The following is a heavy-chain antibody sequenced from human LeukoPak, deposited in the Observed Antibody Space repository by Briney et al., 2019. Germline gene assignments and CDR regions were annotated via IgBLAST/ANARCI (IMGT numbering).Heavy chain of an antibody. CDR1: GGSISSYY. D-gene: IGHD6-13*01. V-gene: IGHV4-59*08. CDR2: IYYSGST. J-gene: IGHJ4*02. CDR3: ARHARAAAGNYDY. Sequence: PSETLPLTCTVSGGSISSYYWSWIRQPPGKGLEWIGYIYYSGSTNYNPSLKSRVTISVDTSKNQFSLKLSSVTAADTAVYHCARHARAAAGNYDYWGQGTLVTVSS.